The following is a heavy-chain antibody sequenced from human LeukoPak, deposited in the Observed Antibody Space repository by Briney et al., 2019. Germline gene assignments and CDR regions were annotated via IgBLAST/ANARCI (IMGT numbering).Heavy chain of an antibody. Sequence: GGSLRLSCAASGFTSSNYWIHWVRQAPGKGLDWVSRIDNAGSITTYADSVKGRFTISRDNAENTLYLQMNSLRVEDTAVYYCIRSAFHAGSGNYYDYWGQGTLVTVSS. V-gene: IGHV3-74*03. CDR2: IDNAGSIT. J-gene: IGHJ4*02. CDR3: IRSAFHAGSGNYYDY. CDR1: GFTSSNYW. D-gene: IGHD3-22*01.